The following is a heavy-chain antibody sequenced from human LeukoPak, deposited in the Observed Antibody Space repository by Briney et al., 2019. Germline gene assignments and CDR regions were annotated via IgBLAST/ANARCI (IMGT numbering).Heavy chain of an antibody. CDR3: ARVPGYCSSTSCGGWDYYGMDV. V-gene: IGHV1-46*01. Sequence: ASVKVSCKASGYTFTSTSSFMHWVRQAPGQGLEWMGIVNPDGGVTTYAQKFQGRVTMTRDTSTSTVYMELSSLRSEDTAVYYCARVPGYCSSTSCGGWDYYGMDVWGQGTTVTVSS. CDR2: VNPDGGVT. D-gene: IGHD2-2*01. CDR1: GYTFTSTSSF. J-gene: IGHJ6*02.